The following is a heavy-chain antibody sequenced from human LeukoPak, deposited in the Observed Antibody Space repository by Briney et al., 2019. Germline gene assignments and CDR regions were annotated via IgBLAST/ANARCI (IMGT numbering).Heavy chain of an antibody. CDR1: GFTFSSYS. CDR3: ARASIRGVIIY. CDR2: ISSSSYI. D-gene: IGHD3-10*01. Sequence: GGSLRLSCAASGFTFSSYSMNWVRQAPGKGLEWVSSISSSSYIYYADSVKGRFTISRDNAKNSLYLQMNSLRAEDTAVYYCARASIRGVIIYWGQGTLVTVSS. J-gene: IGHJ4*02. V-gene: IGHV3-21*01.